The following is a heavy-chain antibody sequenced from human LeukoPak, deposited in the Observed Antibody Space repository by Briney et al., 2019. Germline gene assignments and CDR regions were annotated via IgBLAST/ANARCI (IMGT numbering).Heavy chain of an antibody. CDR1: GYSFTSYG. D-gene: IGHD3-10*01. CDR2: ISAYNGNT. V-gene: IGHV1-18*01. CDR3: AGTRWGVIGDSFDY. Sequence: GESLKISCKGSGYSFTSYGISWVRQAPGQGLEWMGWISAYNGNTNYAQKLQGRVTMTTDTSTSTAYMELRSLRSDDTAVYYCAGTRWGVIGDSFDYWGQGTLVTVSS. J-gene: IGHJ4*02.